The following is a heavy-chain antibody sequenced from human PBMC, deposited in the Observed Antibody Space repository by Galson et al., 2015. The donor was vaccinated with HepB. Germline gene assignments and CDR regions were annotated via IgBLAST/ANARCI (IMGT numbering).Heavy chain of an antibody. CDR3: AKDRGYCSSTSCYYYFDY. J-gene: IGHJ4*02. D-gene: IGHD2-2*01. Sequence: SLRLSCAASGFTFGSYGMHWVRQAPGKGLEWVAVISYDGSNKYYADSVKGRFTISRDNSKNTLYLQMNSLRAEDTAVYYCAKDRGYCSSTSCYYYFDYWGQGTLVTVSS. V-gene: IGHV3-30*18. CDR1: GFTFGSYG. CDR2: ISYDGSNK.